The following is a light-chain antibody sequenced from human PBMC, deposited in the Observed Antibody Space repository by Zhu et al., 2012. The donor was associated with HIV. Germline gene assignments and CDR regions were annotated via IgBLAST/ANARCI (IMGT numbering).Light chain of an antibody. CDR1: QSVHKW. V-gene: IGKV1-5*03. CDR2: EAS. Sequence: DIQTTQSPSSLSASVGDRVTITCRASQSVHKWLAWYQQKPEQAPKLLIYEASTLETGVPSRFSGSGSETEFTLTISSLQPDDFASYSCQQYYTPSYTFGQGTKLQIK. CDR3: QQYYTPSYT. J-gene: IGKJ2*01.